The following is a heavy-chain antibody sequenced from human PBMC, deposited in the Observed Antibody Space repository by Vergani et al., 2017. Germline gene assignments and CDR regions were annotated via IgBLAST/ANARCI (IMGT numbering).Heavy chain of an antibody. V-gene: IGHV3-23*01. CDR2: ISGSGGST. CDR1: GFTFSSYA. D-gene: IGHD2-2*02. Sequence: EVQLLESGGGLVQPGGSLRLSCAASGFTFSSYAMSWVRQAPGKGLEWVSAISGSGGSTYYADSVKGRFTISRDNSKNTLYLQMNSLRAEDTAVYYCAKEGYCSSTSCYINWFDPWGQGTLVTVSS. CDR3: AKEGYCSSTSCYINWFDP. J-gene: IGHJ5*02.